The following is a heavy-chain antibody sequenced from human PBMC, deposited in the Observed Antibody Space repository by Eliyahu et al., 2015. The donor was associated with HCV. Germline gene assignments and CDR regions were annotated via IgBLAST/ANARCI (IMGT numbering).Heavy chain of an antibody. D-gene: IGHD3-22*01. CDR1: XXTFSSYG. Sequence: QVQLVESGGGVVQPGRSLXLSCAXSXXTFSSYGXHWVRQXPGKGXEXVAVIWYDGSNKYYADSVKGRFTISRDNSKKTVYLQMNSLRAEDTAVYYCARWYSYDSSGCPDYWGQGTLVTVSS. V-gene: IGHV3-33*01. CDR3: ARWYSYDSSGCPDY. CDR2: IWYDGSNK. J-gene: IGHJ4*02.